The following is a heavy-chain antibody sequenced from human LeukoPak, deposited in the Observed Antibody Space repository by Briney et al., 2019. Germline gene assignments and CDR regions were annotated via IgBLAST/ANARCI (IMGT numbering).Heavy chain of an antibody. J-gene: IGHJ4*02. CDR1: GGSIGSGDYY. CDR3: ARAGWKDDYVWGSYRIDY. V-gene: IGHV4-30-4*08. Sequence: SETLSLTCTVSGGSIGSGDYYWSWIRQPPGKGLEWIVYIYYSGSTYYNPSLKSRVTISVDTSKNQFSLKLSSVTAADTAVYYCARAGWKDDYVWGSYRIDYWGQGTLVTVSS. CDR2: IYYSGST. D-gene: IGHD3-16*02.